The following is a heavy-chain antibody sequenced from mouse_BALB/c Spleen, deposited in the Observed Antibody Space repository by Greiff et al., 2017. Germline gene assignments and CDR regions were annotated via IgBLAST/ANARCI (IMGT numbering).Heavy chain of an antibody. CDR3: VRGVDD. CDR2: IRSKSNNYAT. J-gene: IGHJ2*01. Sequence: GGGLVQPKGSLKLSCAASGFTFNPYAMHWVRQAPGKGWEWVARIRSKSNNYATYYADSVKDRFTISRDDSQSMLYLQMNNLKTEDTAMYYCVRGVDDWGQGTTLTVSS. CDR1: GFTFNPYA. V-gene: IGHV10-1*02.